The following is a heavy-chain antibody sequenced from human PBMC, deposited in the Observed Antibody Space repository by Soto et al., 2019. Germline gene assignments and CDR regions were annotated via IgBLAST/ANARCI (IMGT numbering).Heavy chain of an antibody. CDR2: ISGSGVMS. Sequence: PGGSLRLSCTPSGFTFSAYAMSWVRQAPGKGLQWVSAISGSGVMSYYADSVRGRFTISRDNSRNALFLQMSSLRAEDTAVYYCARPIVVVTITGFGYWGQGTLVT. V-gene: IGHV3-23*01. D-gene: IGHD3-22*01. CDR1: GFTFSAYA. J-gene: IGHJ4*02. CDR3: ARPIVVVTITGFGY.